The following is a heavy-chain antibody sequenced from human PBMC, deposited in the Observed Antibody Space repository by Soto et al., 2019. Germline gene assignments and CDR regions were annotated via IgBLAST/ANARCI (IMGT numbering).Heavy chain of an antibody. CDR2: IDYSGST. CDR1: GGSVSSVSYY. V-gene: IGHV4-61*01. Sequence: SETLSLTCTVSGGSVSSVSYYLSWIRQPPGKGLEWIGYIDYSGSTNYNPSLKSRVTMSVDTSKNQFSLKLSSVTAADTAVYYCAGYCRSVLPDGFEPWGPGTLVTIFS. J-gene: IGHJ5*02. CDR3: AGYCRSVLPDGFEP. D-gene: IGHD2-2*01.